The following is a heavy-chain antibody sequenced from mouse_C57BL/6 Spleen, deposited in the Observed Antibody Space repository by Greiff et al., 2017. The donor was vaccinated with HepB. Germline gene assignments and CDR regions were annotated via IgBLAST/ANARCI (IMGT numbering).Heavy chain of an antibody. CDR2: IDPSDSYT. D-gene: IGHD1-1*01. J-gene: IGHJ1*01. CDR3: ARTTVVATRYFDV. V-gene: IGHV1-50*01. CDR1: GYTFTSYW. Sequence: QVQLQQPGAELVKPGASVKLSCKASGYTFTSYWMQWVKQRPGQGLEWIGEIDPSDSYTNYNQKFKGKATLTVDTSSSTAYMQLSSLTSEDSAVYYCARTTVVATRYFDVWGPGTTVTVSS.